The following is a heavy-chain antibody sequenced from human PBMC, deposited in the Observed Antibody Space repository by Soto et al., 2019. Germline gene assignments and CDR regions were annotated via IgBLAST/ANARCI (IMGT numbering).Heavy chain of an antibody. CDR1: GYTFTGYY. V-gene: IGHV1-2*04. CDR3: ARGVPLYDSSGYYQPVDY. J-gene: IGHJ4*02. CDR2: INPNSGGT. D-gene: IGHD3-22*01. Sequence: ASVKVSCKASGYTFTGYYMHLVRQAPGQGLEWMGWINPNSGGTNCAQKFQGWVTMTRDTSISTAYMELSRLRSDDTAVYYCARGVPLYDSSGYYQPVDYWGQGTLVTVSS.